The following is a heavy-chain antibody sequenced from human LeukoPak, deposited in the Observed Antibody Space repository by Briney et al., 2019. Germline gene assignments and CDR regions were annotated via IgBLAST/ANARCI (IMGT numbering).Heavy chain of an antibody. J-gene: IGHJ3*02. CDR3: ARDPSSSGWYYDAFDI. Sequence: GGSLRLSCAASGFTFSDYYMSWIRQAPGKGLEWVSYISSSGSTIYYADSVKGRFTISRDNAKNSLYLQMNSLRAEDTAVYYCARDPSSSGWYYDAFDIWGQGTMVTVSS. V-gene: IGHV3-11*04. D-gene: IGHD6-19*01. CDR1: GFTFSDYY. CDR2: ISSSGSTI.